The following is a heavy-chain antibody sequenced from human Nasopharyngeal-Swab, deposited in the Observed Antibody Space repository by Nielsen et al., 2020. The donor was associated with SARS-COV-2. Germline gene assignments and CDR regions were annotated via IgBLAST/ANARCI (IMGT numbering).Heavy chain of an antibody. J-gene: IGHJ3*02. V-gene: IGHV1-46*01. Sequence: WVRQAPGQGLEWMGIINPRGGSTSYAQKFQGRVTMTRDTSTSTVYMELSSLRSEDTAVYYCARGRITMVRGVRSFRAFDIWGQGTMVTVSS. D-gene: IGHD3-10*01. CDR3: ARGRITMVRGVRSFRAFDI. CDR2: INPRGGST.